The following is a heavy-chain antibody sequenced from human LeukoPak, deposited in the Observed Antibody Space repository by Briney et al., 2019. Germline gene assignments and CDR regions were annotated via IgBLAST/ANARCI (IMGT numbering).Heavy chain of an antibody. CDR2: IRYDGSNK. D-gene: IGHD5-18*01. CDR1: GFTFSSYG. J-gene: IGHJ5*02. CDR3: AKDRGYSPCPYT. Sequence: GGSLRLSCAASGFTFSSYGMHWVRQAPGKGLEWVAFIRYDGSNKYYADSVKGRFTISRDNSKNTLYLQMNSLRAEDTAVYYCAKDRGYSPCPYTWGQGTLVTASS. V-gene: IGHV3-30*02.